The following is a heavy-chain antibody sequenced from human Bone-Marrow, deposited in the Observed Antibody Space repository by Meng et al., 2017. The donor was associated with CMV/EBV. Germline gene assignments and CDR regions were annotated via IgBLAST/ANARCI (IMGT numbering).Heavy chain of an antibody. CDR3: ARLDIVVVPAAIPYYYGMDV. J-gene: IGHJ6*01. CDR2: IIPILGIA. V-gene: IGHV1-69*02. CDR1: GGTFSSYT. D-gene: IGHD2-2*02. Sequence: SVKVSCKASGGTFSSYTISWVRQAPGQGLEWMGRIIPILGIANYAQKFQGRVTITADKSTSTAYMELSSLRSEDTAVYYCARLDIVVVPAAIPYYYGMDVWGQGTTVTVSS.